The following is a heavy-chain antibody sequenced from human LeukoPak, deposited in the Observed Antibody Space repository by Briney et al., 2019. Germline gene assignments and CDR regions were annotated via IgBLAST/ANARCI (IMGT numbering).Heavy chain of an antibody. CDR3: AKDYYGPGKSSFYGMDV. CDR2: ISYDGSNK. CDR1: GFTFSNVW. D-gene: IGHD3-10*01. J-gene: IGHJ6*02. Sequence: GGSLRLSCAASGFTFSNVWMSWVRQAPGKGLEWVAVISYDGSNKYYADSVKGRFTISRDNSKNTLYLQMNSLRAEDTAVYYCAKDYYGPGKSSFYGMDVWGQGTTVTVSS. V-gene: IGHV3-30*18.